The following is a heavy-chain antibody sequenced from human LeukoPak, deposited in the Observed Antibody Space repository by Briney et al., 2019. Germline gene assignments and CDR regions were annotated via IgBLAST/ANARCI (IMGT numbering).Heavy chain of an antibody. CDR2: IYPGDSDT. J-gene: IGHJ4*02. CDR1: GYSFTSNW. Sequence: GESLKISSKGSGYSFTSNWIGWVRQMPAKGLEWMGIIYPGDSDTRYSPSFQGQVTISADKSISTAYLQWSSLKASDTGMYYCARPSTAANDYWGQGTLVTVSS. D-gene: IGHD2-2*01. CDR3: ARPSTAANDY. V-gene: IGHV5-51*01.